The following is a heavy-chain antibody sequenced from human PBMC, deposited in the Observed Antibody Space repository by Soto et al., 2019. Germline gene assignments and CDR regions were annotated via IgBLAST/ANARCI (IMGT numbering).Heavy chain of an antibody. CDR3: ARASTFGGVIVTYLGDYYYMDV. V-gene: IGHV3-20*01. CDR1: GFTFDDYG. J-gene: IGHJ6*03. Sequence: EAQLVESGGGVVRPGGSLRLSCAASGFTFDDYGMSWVRQAPGKGLEWVSGINWNGGSTGYADSVKGRFTISRDNAKNSLYLQMNSLRAEDTALYHCARASTFGGVIVTYLGDYYYMDVWGKGTTVTVSS. CDR2: INWNGGST. D-gene: IGHD3-16*02.